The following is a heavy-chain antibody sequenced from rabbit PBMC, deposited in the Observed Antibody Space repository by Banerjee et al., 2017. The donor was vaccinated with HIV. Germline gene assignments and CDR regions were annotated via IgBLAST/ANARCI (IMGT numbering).Heavy chain of an antibody. J-gene: IGHJ4*01. D-gene: IGHD4-1*01. V-gene: IGHV1S40*01. Sequence: QSLEESGGGLVKPGASLTLTCTASGFSFSRNYHMCWVRQAPGKGLEWIACIYVGSGSAYYANWVISRFTISRTSSTTVALQMTSLTAADTATYFCARDLAGVIGWNFNLWGPGTLVTVS. CDR3: ARDLAGVIGWNFNL. CDR2: IYVGSGSA. CDR1: GFSFSRNYH.